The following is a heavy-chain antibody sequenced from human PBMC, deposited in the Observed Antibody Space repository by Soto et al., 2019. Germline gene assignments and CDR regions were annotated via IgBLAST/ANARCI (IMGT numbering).Heavy chain of an antibody. V-gene: IGHV3-73*01. Sequence: PGGSLRLSCAASGFTFSGSALHWVRQPSGKGLEWLGRIGSKANSYATAYAASVKGRFTISRDDSKNTAYLQMNSLKTEDTAVYYCTSNLVVVAANYDAFDIWGQGTMVTVSS. CDR1: GFTFSGSA. J-gene: IGHJ3*02. CDR3: TSNLVVVAANYDAFDI. CDR2: IGSKANSYAT. D-gene: IGHD2-15*01.